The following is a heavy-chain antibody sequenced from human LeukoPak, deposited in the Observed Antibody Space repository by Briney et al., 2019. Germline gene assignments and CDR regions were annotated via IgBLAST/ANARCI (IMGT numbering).Heavy chain of an antibody. CDR3: ARDLVARVRGFPDWFDP. D-gene: IGHD3-10*01. J-gene: IGHJ5*02. Sequence: GGSLRLSCAASGFTFSSYSMNWVRQAPGKGPEWVSSISSSSSYIYYADSVKGRFTISRDNAKNSLYLQMNSLRAEDTAVYYCARDLVARVRGFPDWFDPWGQGTLVTVSS. V-gene: IGHV3-21*01. CDR2: ISSSSSYI. CDR1: GFTFSSYS.